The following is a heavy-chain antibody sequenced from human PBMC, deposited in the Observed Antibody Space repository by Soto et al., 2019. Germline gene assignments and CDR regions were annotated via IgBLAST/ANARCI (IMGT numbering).Heavy chain of an antibody. Sequence: TLSLTCSVSGGSVSNKTYYWSWIRQPPGKRLEWIGYVYYSGTTNYNPSLKSRVTISIDMSKNQFSLRLSSVTAADTALYYCARTTAVPNTLRSRYFFDFWGQGTLVTVSS. CDR2: VYYSGTT. J-gene: IGHJ4*02. CDR3: ARTTAVPNTLRSRYFFDF. D-gene: IGHD3-9*01. CDR1: GGSVSNKTYY. V-gene: IGHV4-61*01.